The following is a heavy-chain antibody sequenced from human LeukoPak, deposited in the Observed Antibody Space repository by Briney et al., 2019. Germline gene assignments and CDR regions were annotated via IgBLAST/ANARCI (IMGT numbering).Heavy chain of an antibody. CDR2: ISSSSSTI. V-gene: IGHV3-48*01. J-gene: IGHJ4*02. CDR3: AGEKLYYYDSSGYRDY. CDR1: GFTFSSYS. Sequence: GGSLRLSCAASGFTFSSYSMNWVRQAPGKGLEWVSYISSSSSTIYYADSVKGRFTISRDNAKNSLYLQMNSLRAKDTAVYYCAGEKLYYYDSSGYRDYWGQGTLVTVSS. D-gene: IGHD3-22*01.